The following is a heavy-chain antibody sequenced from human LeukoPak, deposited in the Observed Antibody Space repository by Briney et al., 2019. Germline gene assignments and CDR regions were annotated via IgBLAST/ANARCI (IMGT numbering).Heavy chain of an antibody. V-gene: IGHV3-30*02. CDR1: GFTFSSYG. CDR2: IRYDGSNK. D-gene: IGHD3-10*01. J-gene: IGHJ4*02. Sequence: GGSLRLSCAASGFTFSSYGMHWVRQAPGKGLEGVAFIRYDGSNKYYADSVKGRFTISRDNSKNTLYLQMNSLRAEDTAVYDCAKDRPRTTMVRGVIGGGFDYWGQGTLVTVSS. CDR3: AKDRPRTTMVRGVIGGGFDY.